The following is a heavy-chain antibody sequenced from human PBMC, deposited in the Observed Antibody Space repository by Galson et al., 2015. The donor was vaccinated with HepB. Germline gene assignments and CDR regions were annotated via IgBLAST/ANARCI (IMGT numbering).Heavy chain of an antibody. D-gene: IGHD3-10*01. Sequence: SVKVSCKASGYTLTNHYMHWVRQAPGEGLEWMGVINPRGDRTINAQNFQGRVTMTRDTSTSTVYMELSSLRSEDTAVYYCAGEPGGSGSLDYWGQGTLVTVSS. CDR1: GYTLTNHY. V-gene: IGHV1-46*01. CDR2: INPRGDRT. CDR3: AGEPGGSGSLDY. J-gene: IGHJ4*02.